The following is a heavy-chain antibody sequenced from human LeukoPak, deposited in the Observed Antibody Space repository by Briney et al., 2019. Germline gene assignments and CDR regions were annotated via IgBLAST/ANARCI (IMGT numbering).Heavy chain of an antibody. CDR2: IDGDESAT. CDR1: GFTFRSHW. J-gene: IGHJ4*02. Sequence: GRSLRLSCAASGFTFRSHWMHWVRQAPGRGLIWVSRIDGDESATYYGDSVKGRFTISRDNAKNTLYLQMNSLRVEDTAVYYCVRTHSSGYYYFDSWGQGTLVTVSS. D-gene: IGHD3-22*01. V-gene: IGHV3-74*01. CDR3: VRTHSSGYYYFDS.